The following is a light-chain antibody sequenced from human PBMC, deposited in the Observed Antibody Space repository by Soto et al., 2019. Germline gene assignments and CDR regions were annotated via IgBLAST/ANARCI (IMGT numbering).Light chain of an antibody. CDR3: RQRSSWPWT. CDR1: QSVNSN. Sequence: EIVMTQSPATLSLSPGERATLSCRASQSVNSNLGWYQQKVGQAPRLLIYEASNRATGVPARFSGSGSGTDFTLTISSLEPEDFAVYYCRQRSSWPWTFGLGTKVDIK. CDR2: EAS. J-gene: IGKJ1*01. V-gene: IGKV3-11*01.